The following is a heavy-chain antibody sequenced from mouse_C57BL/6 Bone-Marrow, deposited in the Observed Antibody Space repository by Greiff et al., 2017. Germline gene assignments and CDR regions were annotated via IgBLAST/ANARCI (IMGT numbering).Heavy chain of an antibody. Sequence: QVQLQQPGAELVMPGASVKLSCKASGYTFTSYWMHWVKQRPGQGLEWIGEIDPSDSYTNYNQKFKGKSTLTVDKSSSTAYMQLSSLTSEDSAFYYCARWGDGYYGGYWYFDVWGTGTTVTVSS. CDR3: ARWGDGYYGGYWYFDV. CDR1: GYTFTSYW. J-gene: IGHJ1*03. CDR2: IDPSDSYT. D-gene: IGHD2-3*01. V-gene: IGHV1-69*01.